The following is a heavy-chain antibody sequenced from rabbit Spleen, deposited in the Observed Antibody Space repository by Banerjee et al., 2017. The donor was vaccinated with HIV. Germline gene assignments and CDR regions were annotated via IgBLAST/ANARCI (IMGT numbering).Heavy chain of an antibody. CDR2: IDPLFGST. Sequence: QLEESGGRLVQPGGSLTLSCKAYGFTISNYWMNWVRQAPGKGLEWIGYIDPLFGSTYYANWVNGRFTISRHNAQNTLYLQLSSLTAADTATYFCVRDQAGYAGYGPYYFNSWGQGTLVTVS. CDR3: VRDQAGYAGYGPYYFNS. D-gene: IGHD7-1*01. V-gene: IGHV1S7*01. CDR1: GFTISNYW. J-gene: IGHJ4*01.